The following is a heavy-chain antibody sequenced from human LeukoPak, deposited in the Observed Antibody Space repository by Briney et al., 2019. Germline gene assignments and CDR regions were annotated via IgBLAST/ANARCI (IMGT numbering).Heavy chain of an antibody. D-gene: IGHD2/OR15-2a*01. Sequence: GGSLRLSCAGSGFTFSNSWMLWVRQAPGRGLEWVARIKRGIDGGTTDYAAPVKGRFTITRDDSENTLYLQMNSLKTEDTAVYYCTTDLPRSTSCSHDYWGQGTQVTVSS. CDR3: TTDLPRSTSCSHDY. CDR2: IKRGIDGGTT. J-gene: IGHJ4*02. CDR1: GFTFSNSW. V-gene: IGHV3-15*01.